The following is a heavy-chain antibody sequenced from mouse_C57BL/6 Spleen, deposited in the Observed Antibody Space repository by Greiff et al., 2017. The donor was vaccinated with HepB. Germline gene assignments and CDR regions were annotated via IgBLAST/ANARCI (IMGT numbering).Heavy chain of an antibody. CDR1: GFTFSSYG. Sequence: EVQLVESGGDLVKPGGSLKLSCAASGFTFSSYGMSWVRQTPDKRLEWVATISSGGSYTYYPDSVKGRFTISRDNAKNTLYLQMSSLKSEDTAMYYCARQGITTVVATYFDYWGQGTTLTVSS. CDR3: ARQGITTVVATYFDY. CDR2: ISSGGSYT. D-gene: IGHD1-1*01. J-gene: IGHJ2*01. V-gene: IGHV5-6*01.